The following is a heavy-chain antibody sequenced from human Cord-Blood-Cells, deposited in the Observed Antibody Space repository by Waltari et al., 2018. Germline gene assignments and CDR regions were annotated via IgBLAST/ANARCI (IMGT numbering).Heavy chain of an antibody. V-gene: IGHV1-2*02. J-gene: IGHJ5*02. CDR3: AREGDFWSGSNWFDP. Sequence: QVQLVQSGAEVKKPGASVKVSCKASGYTFTGYYMHWVRQAPGQGLEWRGWNNPDSGGTNDAQKFQGRVTMTRDTSISTAYMELSRLRSDDTAVYYCAREGDFWSGSNWFDPWGQGTLVTVSS. D-gene: IGHD3-3*01. CDR1: GYTFTGYY. CDR2: NNPDSGGT.